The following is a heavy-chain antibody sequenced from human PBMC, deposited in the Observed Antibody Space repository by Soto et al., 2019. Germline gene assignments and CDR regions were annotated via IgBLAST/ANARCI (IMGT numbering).Heavy chain of an antibody. CDR3: ARDQEVDTAMVPYYGMDV. Sequence: ASVKVSCKASGYTFTGCYMHWVRQAPGQGLEWMGWINPNSGGTNYAQKFQGWVTMTRDTSISTAYMELSRLRSDDTAVYYCARDQEVDTAMVPYYGMDVWGQGTTVTVSS. CDR2: INPNSGGT. D-gene: IGHD5-18*01. V-gene: IGHV1-2*04. CDR1: GYTFTGCY. J-gene: IGHJ6*02.